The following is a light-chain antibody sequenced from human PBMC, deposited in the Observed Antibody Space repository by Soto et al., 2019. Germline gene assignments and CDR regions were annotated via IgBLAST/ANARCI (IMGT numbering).Light chain of an antibody. J-gene: IGKJ2*01. V-gene: IGKV3-11*01. CDR1: QSVSSY. CDR2: DAS. CDR3: QQRSNRPRPGYT. Sequence: EIVLTQSPATLSLSPGERATLSCRASQSVSSYFAWYQQKPGQAPRLLIYDASNRATGIPARFSGSGSGTDFTLTIGRLEPEDFAVYYCQQRSNRPRPGYTFGQGTKLEIK.